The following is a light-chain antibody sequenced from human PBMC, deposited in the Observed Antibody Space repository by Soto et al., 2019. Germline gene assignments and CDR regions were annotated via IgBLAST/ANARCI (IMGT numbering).Light chain of an antibody. CDR3: QVWDRSSDHYV. CDR2: DDR. Sequence: SYELTQPPSVSVAPGQTVRVTCGEKNIGSKSVHWYQQRSGQAPVLVVYDDRDRPSGVPERFSGSNSGNTATLTISRVEDGDEADYHCQVWDRSSDHYVFGTGTKVTVL. V-gene: IGLV3-21*02. CDR1: NIGSKS. J-gene: IGLJ1*01.